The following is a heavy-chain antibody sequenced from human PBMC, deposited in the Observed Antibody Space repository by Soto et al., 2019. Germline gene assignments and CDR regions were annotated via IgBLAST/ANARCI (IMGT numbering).Heavy chain of an antibody. J-gene: IGHJ6*02. D-gene: IGHD6-13*01. CDR1: GYTFTGYY. CDR2: INPNSGGT. CDR3: ARDQGGSSWYPPLYYYYYGTDV. V-gene: IGHV1-2*04. Sequence: ASVKVSCKASGYTFTGYYMHWVRQAPGQGLEWMGWINPNSGGTNYAQKFQGWVTMTRDTSISTAYMELSRLRSDDTAVYYCARDQGGSSWYPPLYYYYYGTDVWGQGTAVTVSS.